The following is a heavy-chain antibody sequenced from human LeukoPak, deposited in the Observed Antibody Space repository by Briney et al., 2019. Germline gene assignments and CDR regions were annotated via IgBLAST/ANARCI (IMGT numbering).Heavy chain of an antibody. Sequence: PSETLSLTCTVSGGSISSSSYYWGWIRQPPGKGLEWIGSIYYSGSTYYNPSLKSRVTISVDTSKNQFSLKLSSVTAADTAVYYCARDTRVQPLRGIAAAGFNWFDPWGQGTLVTVSS. CDR3: ARDTRVQPLRGIAAAGFNWFDP. D-gene: IGHD6-13*01. CDR2: IYYSGST. V-gene: IGHV4-39*07. J-gene: IGHJ5*02. CDR1: GGSISSSSYY.